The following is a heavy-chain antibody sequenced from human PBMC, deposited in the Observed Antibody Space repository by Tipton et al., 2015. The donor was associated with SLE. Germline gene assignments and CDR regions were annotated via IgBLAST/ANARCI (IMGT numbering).Heavy chain of an antibody. D-gene: IGHD3-16*01. CDR3: SWGRNY. J-gene: IGHJ4*02. Sequence: LRLSCAASGFTFSGSAMHWVRQASGKGLEWVSYISSSSSTIYYADSVKGRFTISRDNAKNSLYLQMNSLRAEDTAVYYCSWGRNYWGQGTLVTVSS. V-gene: IGHV3-48*01. CDR1: GFTFSGSA. CDR2: ISSSSSTI.